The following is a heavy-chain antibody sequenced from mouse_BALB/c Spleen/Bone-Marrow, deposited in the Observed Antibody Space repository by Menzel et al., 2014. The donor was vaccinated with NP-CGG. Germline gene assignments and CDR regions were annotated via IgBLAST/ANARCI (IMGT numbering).Heavy chain of an antibody. CDR1: GFNIKDTY. J-gene: IGHJ3*01. V-gene: IGHV14-1*02. Sequence: EVQLKQSGAELVRPGALVKLSCTASGFNIKDTYMHWVIQRPEQGLEWIGWIDPENGNTIYDPKFQGKASITADTSSNTPYLQLSSVTSEDTSFYYCSKRCSSLFAYWGQGTPLTVSA. D-gene: IGHD6-1*01. CDR3: SKRCSSLFAY. CDR2: IDPENGNT.